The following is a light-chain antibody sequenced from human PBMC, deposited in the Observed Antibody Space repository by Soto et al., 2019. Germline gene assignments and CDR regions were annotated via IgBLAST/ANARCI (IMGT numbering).Light chain of an antibody. J-gene: IGKJ1*01. CDR1: QGIDSH. Sequence: DIQLTQSPSFRSASVGDRVTITCRASQGIDSHLAWYQQEPGKAPKLLIYAASTLQSGVPSRFSGSGSGTEFTLTISGLQPDDSATYYCQQYTNTNNPWMFGQGTKVDIK. V-gene: IGKV1-9*01. CDR3: QQYTNTNNPWM. CDR2: AAS.